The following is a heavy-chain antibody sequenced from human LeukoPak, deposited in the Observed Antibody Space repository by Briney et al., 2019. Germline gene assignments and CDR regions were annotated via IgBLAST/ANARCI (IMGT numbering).Heavy chain of an antibody. CDR2: ISSSSSTI. D-gene: IGHD3-22*01. CDR3: ARVGLEDYYDSSGYIDY. Sequence: GGSLRLSCAASGFTFSSYSMNWVRQAPGKGLEWVSYISSSSSTIYYADSVKGRFTISRDNAKNSLYLQMNSLRAEDTAVYYCARVGLEDYYDSSGYIDYWGQGTLVTVSS. CDR1: GFTFSSYS. J-gene: IGHJ4*02. V-gene: IGHV3-48*04.